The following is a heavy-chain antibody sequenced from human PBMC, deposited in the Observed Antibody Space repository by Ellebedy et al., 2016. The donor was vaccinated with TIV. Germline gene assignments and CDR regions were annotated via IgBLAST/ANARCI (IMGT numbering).Heavy chain of an antibody. J-gene: IGHJ4*02. D-gene: IGHD3-10*01. CDR3: ARGGSSGSSDY. CDR1: GFTFRSHG. CDR2: ISSDGSNK. V-gene: IGHV3-30*03. Sequence: GGSLRLXCVASGFTFRSHGIYWVRQAPGKGLEWVAVISSDGSNKYYADSVKGRFTISRDNSKNTLYLQMNSLRTDGIAVYYCARGGSSGSSDYWGQGTLVTVSS.